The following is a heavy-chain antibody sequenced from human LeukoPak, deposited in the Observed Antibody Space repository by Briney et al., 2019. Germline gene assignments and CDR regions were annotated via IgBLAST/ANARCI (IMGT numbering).Heavy chain of an antibody. CDR3: ALYNTRFDF. Sequence: GGSLRLSCAASGFTFSSYGMHWVRQAPGKGLEWVAVISYDGSNKYYADSVKGRFTISRDNAKNSLYLQMNSLRAEDTAVYYCALYNTRFDFWGQGALVTVSS. CDR1: GFTFSSYG. J-gene: IGHJ4*02. CDR2: ISYDGSNK. D-gene: IGHD1-14*01. V-gene: IGHV3-30*03.